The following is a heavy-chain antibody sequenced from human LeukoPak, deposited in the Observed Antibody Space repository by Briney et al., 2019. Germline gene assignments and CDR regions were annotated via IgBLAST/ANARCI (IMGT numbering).Heavy chain of an antibody. D-gene: IGHD6-6*01. Sequence: SETLSLTCTVSGGSISSDYWSWIRQPPGKGLEWIGYIHNSGSANYNPSLKSRVTISVDTSKNQFSLRLSSVTAADTAVYYCARDWGVSARPGYMDVWGKGTTVTVSS. V-gene: IGHV4-59*01. CDR1: GGSISSDY. J-gene: IGHJ6*03. CDR2: IHNSGSA. CDR3: ARDWGVSARPGYMDV.